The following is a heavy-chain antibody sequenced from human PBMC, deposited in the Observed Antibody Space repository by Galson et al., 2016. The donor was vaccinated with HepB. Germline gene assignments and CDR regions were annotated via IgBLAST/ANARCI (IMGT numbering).Heavy chain of an antibody. V-gene: IGHV3-21*01. D-gene: IGHD1/OR15-1a*01. J-gene: IGHJ4*02. CDR3: ARDPARAANEQLDY. CDR2: ISSVGTYK. Sequence: SLRLSCAVSGFTSSSYGMHWVRQAPGKGLEWVSSISSVGTYKDYADSVRGRFTISRDNAKNLLYLPLDSLRADDTAVYYCARDPARAANEQLDYGGQGTLVTVAS. CDR1: GFTSSSYG.